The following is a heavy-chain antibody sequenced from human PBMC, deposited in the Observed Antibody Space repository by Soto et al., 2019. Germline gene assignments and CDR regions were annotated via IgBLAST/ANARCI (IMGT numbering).Heavy chain of an antibody. CDR2: IVPIFGA. CDR1: GGTFSNYG. CDR3: ARGGSDYEGLGYYHPHV. J-gene: IGHJ6*02. V-gene: IGHV1-69*12. D-gene: IGHD2-2*03. Sequence: QVQLVQSGAEVKKPGSSVKVSCKSSGGTFSNYGFSWVRQAPGQGLECMGVIVPIFGAEHPQKFQGRVPITADDSXNXXFMDLRGLRSEATAVYYCARGGSDYEGLGYYHPHVWGQGTTVTVSS.